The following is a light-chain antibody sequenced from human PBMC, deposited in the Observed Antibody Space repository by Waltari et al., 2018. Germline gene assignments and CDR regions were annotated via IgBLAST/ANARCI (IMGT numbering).Light chain of an antibody. CDR2: DGS. CDR3: SSYTDIGTLVL. CDR1: TSDVGGFDF. J-gene: IGLJ3*02. V-gene: IGLV2-14*03. Sequence: QSALTQPASVSGSPGQSVTISCTGTTSDVGGFDFVSWYRQRQGRDIRLMVYDGSSRPPGVSTRCSGSRSGNTASLTSSGLQAEDEADYYCSSYTDIGTLVLFGGGTKLTVL.